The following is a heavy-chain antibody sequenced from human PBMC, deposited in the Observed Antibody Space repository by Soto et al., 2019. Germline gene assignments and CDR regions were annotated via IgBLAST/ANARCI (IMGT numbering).Heavy chain of an antibody. V-gene: IGHV5-51*01. CDR2: IYPRDSDT. Sequence: PGESLKISYKGSGYSFSTYWIAWVRQMPGKGLEWMGIIYPRDSDTIYSPSFQGQVTISADKSSNTAYLQWTSLKASDTAMYYCARRGKGLYYGLDVWGQGTTVTVSS. CDR3: ARRGKGLYYGLDV. CDR1: GYSFSTYW. J-gene: IGHJ6*02. D-gene: IGHD6-25*01.